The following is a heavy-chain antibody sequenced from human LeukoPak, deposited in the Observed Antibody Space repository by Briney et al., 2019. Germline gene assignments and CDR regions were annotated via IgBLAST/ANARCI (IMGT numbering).Heavy chain of an antibody. J-gene: IGHJ4*02. CDR3: AREILAPGKTHDY. V-gene: IGHV3-7*01. Sequence: PGGSLRLSCAASGFSFSSYWMSWVRQAPGKGLEWVANIKQGGSEKYYVASVKGRFTISRDNAKNSLYLQMNSLRAEDTAVYFCAREILAPGKTHDYWGQGTLVTVSS. CDR2: IKQGGSEK. CDR1: GFSFSSYW.